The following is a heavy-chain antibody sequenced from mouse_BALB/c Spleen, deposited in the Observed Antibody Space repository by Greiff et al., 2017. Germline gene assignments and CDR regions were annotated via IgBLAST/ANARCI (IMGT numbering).Heavy chain of an antibody. J-gene: IGHJ2*01. D-gene: IGHD2-3*01. CDR2: INPSSGYT. V-gene: IGHV1-4*02. CDR1: GYTFTSYT. CDR3: ASYDGYYFDY. Sequence: QVQLKQSAAELARPGASVKMSCKASGYTFTSYTMHWVKQRPGQGLEWIGYINPSSGYTEYNQKFKDKTTLTADKSSSTAYMQLSSLTSEDSAVYYCASYDGYYFDYWGQGTTLTVSS.